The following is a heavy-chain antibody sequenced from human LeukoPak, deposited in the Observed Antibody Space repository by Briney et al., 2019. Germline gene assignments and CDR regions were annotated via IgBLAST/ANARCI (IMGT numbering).Heavy chain of an antibody. V-gene: IGHV3-7*04. CDR1: GFTFSYYW. Sequence: PGGSPRLSCAASGFTFSYYWMSWVRQAPGKGLEWVANIKQDGSEKYYVGSVRGRFTISRDNAKNSLFLQMNSLRDEDTAVYYCARDEHWYYSESTGRFDYWGQGTLVTVSS. CDR2: IKQDGSEK. CDR3: ARDEHWYYSESTGRFDY. J-gene: IGHJ4*02. D-gene: IGHD3-22*01.